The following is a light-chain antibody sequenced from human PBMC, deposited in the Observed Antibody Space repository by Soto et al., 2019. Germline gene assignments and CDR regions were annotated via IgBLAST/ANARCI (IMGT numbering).Light chain of an antibody. CDR1: QSVNNN. J-gene: IGKJ2*01. CDR2: GAY. Sequence: ETVMTQSPATLSVSPGERATLSCRATQSVNNNLAWYQQKPGQAPRLLIYGAYTRATGIPARFSGSGSETEFTLTISSLHSEDFAVYYCQHYNNWPYTFGQGTKLESK. CDR3: QHYNNWPYT. V-gene: IGKV3-15*01.